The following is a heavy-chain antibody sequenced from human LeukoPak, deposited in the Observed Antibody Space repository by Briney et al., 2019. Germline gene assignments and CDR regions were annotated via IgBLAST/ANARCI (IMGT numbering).Heavy chain of an antibody. D-gene: IGHD6-13*01. Sequence: KSSETLSLTCTVSGGSISSYYWSWIRQPPGKGLEWIGEINHSGSTNYNPSLKSRVTISVDTSKNQFSLKLSSVTAADTAVYYCARTLRKAGTVGPRKITLYFDYWGQGTLVTVSS. CDR1: GGSISSYY. CDR3: ARTLRKAGTVGPRKITLYFDY. V-gene: IGHV4-34*01. J-gene: IGHJ4*02. CDR2: INHSGST.